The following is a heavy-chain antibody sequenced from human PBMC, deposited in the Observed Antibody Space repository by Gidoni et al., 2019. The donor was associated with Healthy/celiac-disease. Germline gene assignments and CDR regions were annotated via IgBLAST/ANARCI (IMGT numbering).Heavy chain of an antibody. CDR1: GGPISSSY. V-gene: IGHV4-59*01. CDR3: ARFPLRTYYYDSSGFNDAFDI. CDR2: IYYSGST. D-gene: IGHD3-22*01. J-gene: IGHJ3*02. Sequence: QVQLQESGPGLVKPSETLSLTCTVSGGPISSSYLSWIRQPPGKGLEWIGYIYYSGSTNYNPSLKSRVTISVDTSKNQFSLKLSSVTAADTAVYYCARFPLRTYYYDSSGFNDAFDIWGQGTMVTVTS.